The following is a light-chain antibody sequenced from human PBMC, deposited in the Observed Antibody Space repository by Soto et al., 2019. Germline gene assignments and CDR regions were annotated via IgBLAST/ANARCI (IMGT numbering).Light chain of an antibody. CDR1: QSVSSSY. CDR3: QQYGTSPYT. CDR2: GAS. J-gene: IGKJ2*01. V-gene: IGKV3-20*01. Sequence: EIVLTQSPGTLALSPGERATLSCRASQSVSSSYLAWYQHKPGQAPRLLITGASGRASGIPDRFSGSGSGTDFTLTLSRLGPDDSAAYSCQQYGTSPYTFGQGTQLEIK.